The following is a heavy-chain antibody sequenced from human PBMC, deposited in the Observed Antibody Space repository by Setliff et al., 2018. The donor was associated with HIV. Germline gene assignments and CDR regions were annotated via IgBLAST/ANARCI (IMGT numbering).Heavy chain of an antibody. V-gene: IGHV2-5*02. CDR3: AQQTLQGYCRGGSCYGVFDY. CDR1: GFSLSTSGVG. J-gene: IGHJ4*02. CDR2: IYWDDDK. D-gene: IGHD2-15*01. Sequence: SGPTLVKPTQTLTLTCTFSGFSLSTSGVGVGWIRQPPGKALEWLALIYWDDDKRYSPSLKSRLTITKDTSKNQVVLTMTNMDPVDTATYYCAQQTLQGYCRGGSCYGVFDYWGQGTLVTVLL.